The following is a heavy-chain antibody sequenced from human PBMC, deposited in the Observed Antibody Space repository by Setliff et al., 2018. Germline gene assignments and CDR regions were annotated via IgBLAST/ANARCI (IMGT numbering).Heavy chain of an antibody. D-gene: IGHD6-19*01. CDR3: ARDQFSSGWYGAPESYFDC. CDR2: IFSRGSM. Sequence: SETLSLTCTVSGTSISTGPYYWTWIRQSAERGLEWIGQIFSRGSMNYRPSLGSRISMSLDTSKNQISLNLTSVTAADTAMYYCARDQFSSGWYGAPESYFDCWGQGILVTVSS. J-gene: IGHJ4*02. V-gene: IGHV4-61*10. CDR1: GTSISTGPYY.